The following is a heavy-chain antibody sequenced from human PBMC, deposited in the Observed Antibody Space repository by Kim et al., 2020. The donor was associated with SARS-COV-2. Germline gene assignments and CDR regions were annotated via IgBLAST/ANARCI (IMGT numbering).Heavy chain of an antibody. J-gene: IGHJ4*02. V-gene: IGHV3-23*01. CDR2: IDGPGGST. Sequence: GGSLRLSCAASGFSFSSNAMSWVRQAPGKGLVWVSAIDGPGGSTFSTDSVKGRFTISRDNSKNTLYLQMNSLRAEDTAIYYCAKYLMDPKPTGYLNYWGQGTLVSVSS. CDR3: AKYLMDPKPTGYLNY. CDR1: GFSFSSNA. D-gene: IGHD4-4*01.